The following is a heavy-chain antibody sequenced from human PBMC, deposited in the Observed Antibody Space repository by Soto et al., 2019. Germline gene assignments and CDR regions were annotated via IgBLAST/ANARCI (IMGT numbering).Heavy chain of an antibody. Sequence: PGGSLRLSCAASGFTFSSYGMHWVRQAPGKGLEWVAVISYDGRNKYYGDSVKGRFTISRDKSKNTLYLQTNSLRAEDTAVYYCAKDLAYYDSSGTTKYYYYHGVDVWGQGTTVTVSS. J-gene: IGHJ6*02. CDR3: AKDLAYYDSSGTTKYYYYHGVDV. CDR2: ISYDGRNK. CDR1: GFTFSSYG. D-gene: IGHD3-22*01. V-gene: IGHV3-30*18.